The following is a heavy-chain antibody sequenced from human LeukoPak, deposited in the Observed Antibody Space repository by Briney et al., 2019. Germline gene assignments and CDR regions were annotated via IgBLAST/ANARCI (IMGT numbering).Heavy chain of an antibody. D-gene: IGHD3-10*01. V-gene: IGHV1-69*04. Sequence: SVKVSCKASGGTFSSYAISWVRQASGQGLEWMGRIIPILGIANYAQKFQGRVTITADKSTSTAYMELSSLRSEDTAVYYCASGSGSYWFDYWGQGTLVTVSS. CDR2: IIPILGIA. J-gene: IGHJ4*02. CDR1: GGTFSSYA. CDR3: ASGSGSYWFDY.